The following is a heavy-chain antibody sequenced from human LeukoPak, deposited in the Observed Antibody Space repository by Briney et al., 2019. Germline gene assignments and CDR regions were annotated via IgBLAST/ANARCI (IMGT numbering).Heavy chain of an antibody. CDR3: ATHWH. J-gene: IGHJ4*02. D-gene: IGHD1-1*01. CDR2: IDSSGSDI. V-gene: IGHV3-21*05. Sequence: GGSLRLSCAASGFTFSSYSMNWVRQAPGKGLEWISHIDSSGSDIYYADSVKGRFTISRDKDKNTLYLQMNSLRAEDTAVYYCATHWHWGQGTLVTVSS. CDR1: GFTFSSYS.